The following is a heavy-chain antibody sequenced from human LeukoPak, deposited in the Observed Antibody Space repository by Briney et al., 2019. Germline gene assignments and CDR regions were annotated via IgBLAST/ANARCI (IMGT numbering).Heavy chain of an antibody. D-gene: IGHD6-19*01. CDR2: IIPIFGTA. Sequence: ASVKVSCKASGGTFSSYAISWVRQAPGQGFEWMGGIIPIFGTANYAQKFQGRVTITADESTSTAYMELSSLRSEDTAVYYCARGGYSSGWYLYYFDYWGQGTLVTVSS. V-gene: IGHV1-69*13. CDR1: GGTFSSYA. CDR3: ARGGYSSGWYLYYFDY. J-gene: IGHJ4*02.